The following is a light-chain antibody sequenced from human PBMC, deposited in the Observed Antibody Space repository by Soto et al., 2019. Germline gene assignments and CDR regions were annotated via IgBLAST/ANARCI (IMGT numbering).Light chain of an antibody. CDR1: QNISNY. Sequence: IVFTQSPATLSLSPGKRCPLSCMAIQNISNYLIWYQQKPFQAPRLLIYDVSNRATFIPARFSGSGSGTDFTLTISSLEPEDFAVSFCQHFGSSPPVIFGQGTRLEIK. J-gene: IGKJ5*01. CDR2: DVS. V-gene: IGKV3-11*01. CDR3: QHFGSSPPVI.